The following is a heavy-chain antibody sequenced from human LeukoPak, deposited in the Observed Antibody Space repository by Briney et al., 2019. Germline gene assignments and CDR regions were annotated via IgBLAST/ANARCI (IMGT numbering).Heavy chain of an antibody. CDR2: ISGSSDRT. Sequence: GGSLRLSCAASRFTFSSYAMSWVRQAPGKGLEWVSSISGSSDRTFYADSVKGRFTISRDDSKNTLFLQMNTLRAEDTAVYYCVGFDYWGQGTLVTVSS. J-gene: IGHJ4*02. V-gene: IGHV3-23*01. CDR3: VGFDY. CDR1: RFTFSSYA.